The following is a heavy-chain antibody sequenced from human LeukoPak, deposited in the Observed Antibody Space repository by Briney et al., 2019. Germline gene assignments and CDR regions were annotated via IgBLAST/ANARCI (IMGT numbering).Heavy chain of an antibody. V-gene: IGHV3-74*01. D-gene: IGHD2-8*01. CDR3: ARDNGENYHTAFDY. CDR1: GYTFSSYW. J-gene: IGHJ4*02. CDR2: IHGDGRTT. Sequence: GGSLRLSCAASGYTFSSYWIHWVRQVPGKGLVWVSRIHGDGRTTTYADSVKGRFTISRDNAKNTLYLQMNSLRAEDTAVYYCARDNGENYHTAFDYWGQGTLVTVSS.